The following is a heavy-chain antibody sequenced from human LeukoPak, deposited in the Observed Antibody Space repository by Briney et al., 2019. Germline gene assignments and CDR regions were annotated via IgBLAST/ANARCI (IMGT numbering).Heavy chain of an antibody. J-gene: IGHJ4*02. Sequence: GGSLRLSCAASGFTFSSYWMHWVRQAPGKGLVWVSHINSSGSITNYADSVKGRFTISRDNAKNTLYLQMNSLRAEDTAVYYCARGDLRELRAFTDYWGQGTLVTVS. CDR1: GFTFSSYW. D-gene: IGHD1-7*01. V-gene: IGHV3-74*01. CDR3: ARGDLRELRAFTDY. CDR2: INSSGSIT.